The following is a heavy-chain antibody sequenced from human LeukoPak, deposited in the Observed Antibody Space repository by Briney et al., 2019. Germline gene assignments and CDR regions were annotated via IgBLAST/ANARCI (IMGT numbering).Heavy chain of an antibody. CDR3: ARGSIKNFDY. D-gene: IGHD3-9*01. CDR1: GGSISSYY. Sequence: PSETLSLTCTISGGSISSYYWSWIRQPPGKGLEWNGYIYYSGSTNYNPSLKSRVTISVDTSKNQFSLKLSSVTAADTAVYYCARGSIKNFDYWGQGTLVTVSS. J-gene: IGHJ4*02. V-gene: IGHV4-59*01. CDR2: IYYSGST.